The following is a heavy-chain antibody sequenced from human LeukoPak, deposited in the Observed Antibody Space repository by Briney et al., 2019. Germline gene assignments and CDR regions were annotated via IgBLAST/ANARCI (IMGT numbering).Heavy chain of an antibody. CDR2: IYYSGST. J-gene: IGHJ4*02. D-gene: IGHD3-10*01. V-gene: IGHV4-59*01. CDR1: GGSISSYY. CDR3: ASLYYGSGSFDY. Sequence: PSETLSLTCTVSGGSISSYYWSWIRQPPGKGLEWIGYIYYSGSTNYNPSLKSRVTISVDTPKNQFSLKLTSVTAADTAVYYCASLYYGSGSFDYWGQGTLVTVSS.